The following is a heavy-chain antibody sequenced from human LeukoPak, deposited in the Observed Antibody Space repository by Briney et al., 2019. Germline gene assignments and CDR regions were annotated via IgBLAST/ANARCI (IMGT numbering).Heavy chain of an antibody. CDR2: IYTSGST. D-gene: IGHD1-26*01. CDR1: GGSFSSYY. V-gene: IGHV4-4*09. CDR3: ARHVGDEGRHWFDP. Sequence: SETLSLTCTASGGSFSSYYWSWIRQPPGKGLEGIGYIYTSGSTNYNPSLKSRVTISVDTSKNQFSLKLSSVTAADTAVYYCARHVGDEGRHWFDPWGQGTLVTVSS. J-gene: IGHJ5*02.